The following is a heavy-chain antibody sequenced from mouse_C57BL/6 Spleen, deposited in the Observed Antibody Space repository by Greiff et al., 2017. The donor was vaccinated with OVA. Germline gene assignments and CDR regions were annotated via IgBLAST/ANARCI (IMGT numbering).Heavy chain of an antibody. CDR3: ARNYNYEDYYFDY. J-gene: IGHJ2*01. CDR1: GFSLTSYA. CDR2: IWTGGGT. Sequence: VNLVESGPGLVAPSQSLSITCTVSGFSLTSYAISWVRQPPGKGLEWLGVIWTGGGTNYNSALKSRLSISKDNSKSQVFLKMNSLQTDDTARYYCARNYNYEDYYFDYWGQGTTLTVSS. D-gene: IGHD2-4*01. V-gene: IGHV2-9-1*01.